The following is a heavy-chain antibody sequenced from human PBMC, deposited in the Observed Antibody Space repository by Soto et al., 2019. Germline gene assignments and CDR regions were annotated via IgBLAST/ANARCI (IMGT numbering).Heavy chain of an antibody. CDR2: IYYSGST. CDR3: ARLPYSGYARHESIVPLYYFDY. CDR1: GGSISSSSYY. J-gene: IGHJ4*02. V-gene: IGHV4-39*01. D-gene: IGHD5-12*01. Sequence: QLQLQESGPGLVKPSETLSLTCTVSGGSISSSSYYWGWIRQPPGKGLEWIGSIYYSGSTYYNPSLKSRVTISVDTSKNQFSPKLSSVTAADTAVYYCARLPYSGYARHESIVPLYYFDYWGQGTLVTVSS.